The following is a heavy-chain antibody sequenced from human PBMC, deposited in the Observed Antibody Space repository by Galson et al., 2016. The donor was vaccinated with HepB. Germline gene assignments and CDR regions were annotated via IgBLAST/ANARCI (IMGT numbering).Heavy chain of an antibody. V-gene: IGHV3-23*01. Sequence: SLRLSCAASGFTFKYHAMSWVRQAPGSGLEWVAVISDVGTAHYADSVKGRFTISRDNSKNTVYLQMDSLRAEDRAEYYCARVSGPWVGVPAAKVYFDFWGQGTLVIVSS. CDR1: GFTFKYHA. CDR3: ARVSGPWVGVPAAKVYFDF. CDR2: ISDVGTA. J-gene: IGHJ4*02. D-gene: IGHD2-2*01.